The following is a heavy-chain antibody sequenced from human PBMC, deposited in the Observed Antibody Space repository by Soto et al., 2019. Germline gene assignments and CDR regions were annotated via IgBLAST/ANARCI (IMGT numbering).Heavy chain of an antibody. CDR2: IYYSGST. CDR3: ARDKVAALDY. J-gene: IGHJ4*02. D-gene: IGHD2-15*01. Sequence: PSETLSLTCTVSGGSISSSSYYWGWIRQPPGKGLEWIGSIYYSGSTYYNPSLKSRVTISVDTSKNRFSLKLSSVTAADTAVYYCARDKVAALDYWGQGTLVTVSS. V-gene: IGHV4-39*07. CDR1: GGSISSSSYY.